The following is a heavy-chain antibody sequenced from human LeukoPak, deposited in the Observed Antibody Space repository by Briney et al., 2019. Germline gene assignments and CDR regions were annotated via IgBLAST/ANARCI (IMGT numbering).Heavy chain of an antibody. D-gene: IGHD6-13*01. CDR2: IYTSGST. J-gene: IGHJ2*01. CDR3: ARDDRDQAAAGGVCPYWYFDL. Sequence: SETLSLTCTVSGGSISSYYWSWIRQPAGKGLEWIGRIYTSGSTNYNPSLKSRVTMSVDTSKNQFSLKLSSVTAADTAVYYCARDDRDQAAAGGVCPYWYFDLWGRGTLVTVSS. CDR1: GGSISSYY. V-gene: IGHV4-4*07.